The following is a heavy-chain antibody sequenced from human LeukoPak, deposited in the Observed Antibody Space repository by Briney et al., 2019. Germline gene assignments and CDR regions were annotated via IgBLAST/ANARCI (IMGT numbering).Heavy chain of an antibody. CDR1: GGTFSSYA. J-gene: IGHJ6*03. V-gene: IGHV1-69*13. Sequence: SVKVSCKASGGTFSSYAISWVRQAPGQGLEWMGGIIPIFGTANYAQKFQGRVTIAAHESTSTAYMELSSLRSEDTAVYYCARGSYVEYGLYYYYYMDVWGKGTTVTVSS. D-gene: IGHD2-2*01. CDR3: ARGSYVEYGLYYYYYMDV. CDR2: IIPIFGTA.